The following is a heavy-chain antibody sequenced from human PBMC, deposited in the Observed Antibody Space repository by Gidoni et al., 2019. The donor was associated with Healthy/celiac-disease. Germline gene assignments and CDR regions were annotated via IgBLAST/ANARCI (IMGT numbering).Heavy chain of an antibody. J-gene: IGHJ3*02. D-gene: IGHD4-4*01. CDR2: IYTSGST. CDR3: ASYDYSKGTDAFDI. Sequence: QVQLQESGPGLVKPSQTLSLTCTDAGGSISSGSYYWSWIRQPGGKGLEWIGRIYTSGSTNYNPSLKSRVTISVDTSKNQFSLKLSSVTAADTAVYYCASYDYSKGTDAFDIWGQGTMVTVSS. CDR1: GGSISSGSYY. V-gene: IGHV4-61*02.